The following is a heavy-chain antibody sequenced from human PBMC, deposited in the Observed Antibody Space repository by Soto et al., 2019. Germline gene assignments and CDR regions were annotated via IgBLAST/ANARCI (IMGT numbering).Heavy chain of an antibody. CDR2: ISGSGGST. D-gene: IGHD5-12*01. CDR1: GFTFSSYA. V-gene: IGHV3-23*01. Sequence: GSLRLSCAASGFTFSSYAMSWVRQAPGKGLEWVSAISGSGGSTYYADSVKGRFTISRDNSKNTLYLQMNSLRAEDTAVYYCAKDTSPFNSGYDIYYYYYMEVWGKGTTVTVSS. J-gene: IGHJ6*03. CDR3: AKDTSPFNSGYDIYYYYYMEV.